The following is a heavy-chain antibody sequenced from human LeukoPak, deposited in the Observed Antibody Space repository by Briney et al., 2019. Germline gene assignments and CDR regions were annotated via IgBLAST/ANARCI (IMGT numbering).Heavy chain of an antibody. CDR3: ARGSGSSWNGGFDY. V-gene: IGHV4-31*03. J-gene: IGHJ4*02. CDR2: IYYSGST. D-gene: IGHD6-13*01. Sequence: SQTLSLTCTVSGDSISSGGYYWSWIRQHPGKGLEWIGYIYYSGSTYYNPSLKSRVTISVDTSKNQFSLKLSSVTAADTAVYYCARGSGSSWNGGFDYWGQGTLVTVSS. CDR1: GDSISSGGYY.